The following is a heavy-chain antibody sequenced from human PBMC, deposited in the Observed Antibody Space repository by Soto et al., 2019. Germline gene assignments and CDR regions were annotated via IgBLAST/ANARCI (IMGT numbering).Heavy chain of an antibody. CDR1: GFTFSGSA. CDR2: IRSKANSYAT. CDR3: TSHGYYYGMDV. J-gene: IGHJ6*02. V-gene: IGHV3-73*01. Sequence: RGSLRLSCAASGFTFSGSAMHWVRQASGKGLEWVGRIRSKANSYATAYAASVKGRFTISRDDSKNTAYLQMNSLKTEDTAVYYCTSHGYYYGMDVWGQGTTVTVSS.